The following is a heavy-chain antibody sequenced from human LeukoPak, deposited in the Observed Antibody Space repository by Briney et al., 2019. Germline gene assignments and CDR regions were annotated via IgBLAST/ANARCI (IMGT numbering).Heavy chain of an antibody. J-gene: IGHJ4*02. V-gene: IGHV4-59*01. CDR3: ARGLGSYPYYFDY. Sequence: SETLSLTCTVSGGSSSSYYWSWLRLPPGKGPEWIGSISYSGSTNYNPPLKSRVTISIDTSKNHFSLKVTSVTAADTAVYYCARGLGSYPYYFDYWGQGTLVTVSS. CDR1: GGSSSSYY. CDR2: ISYSGST. D-gene: IGHD1-26*01.